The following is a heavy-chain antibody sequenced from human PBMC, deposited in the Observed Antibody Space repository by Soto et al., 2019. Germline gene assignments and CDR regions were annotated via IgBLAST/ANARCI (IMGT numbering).Heavy chain of an antibody. D-gene: IGHD3-9*01. CDR3: AKDGIRGNYDILTGYSSNWFDP. V-gene: IGHV3-23*01. CDR2: ISGSGGST. J-gene: IGHJ5*02. CDR1: GFTFSSYA. Sequence: GGSLRLSCAASGFTFSSYAMSWVRQAPGKGLEWVSAISGSGGSTYYADSVKGRFTISRDNSKNTLYLQMNSLRAEDTAVYYCAKDGIRGNYDILTGYSSNWFDPWGQGTLVTVSS.